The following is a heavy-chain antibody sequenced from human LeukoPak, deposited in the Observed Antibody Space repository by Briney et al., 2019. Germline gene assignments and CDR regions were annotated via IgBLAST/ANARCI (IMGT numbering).Heavy chain of an antibody. Sequence: PSETLSLTCTVSGGSISSSSYYWGWIRQPPGKGLEWIGSIYYSGSTHYNPSLKSRVTISVDTSKNQFSLKLSSVTAADTAVYYCARHPEAVAGFYFDYWGQGTLVTVSS. D-gene: IGHD6-19*01. CDR1: GGSISSSSYY. V-gene: IGHV4-39*01. CDR3: ARHPEAVAGFYFDY. J-gene: IGHJ4*02. CDR2: IYYSGST.